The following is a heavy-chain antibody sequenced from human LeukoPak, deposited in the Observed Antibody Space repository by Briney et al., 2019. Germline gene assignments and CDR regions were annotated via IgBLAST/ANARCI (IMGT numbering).Heavy chain of an antibody. J-gene: IGHJ4*02. CDR2: IYHSGST. CDR3: ARGDWDYYDSSGYYPRFDY. Sequence: SETLSLTCTVSGYSISSGYYWGWIRQPPGKGLEWIGSIYHSGSTYYNPSLKSRVTISVDTSKNQFSLKLSSVTAADTAVYYCARGDWDYYDSSGYYPRFDYWGQGTLVTVSS. CDR1: GYSISSGYY. D-gene: IGHD3-22*01. V-gene: IGHV4-38-2*02.